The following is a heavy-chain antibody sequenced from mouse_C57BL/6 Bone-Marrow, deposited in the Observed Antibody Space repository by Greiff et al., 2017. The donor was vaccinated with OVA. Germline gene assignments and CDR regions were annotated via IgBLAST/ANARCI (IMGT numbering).Heavy chain of an antibody. D-gene: IGHD1-1*01. J-gene: IGHJ1*03. CDR2: INPGSGGT. CDR3: ARDYYGSSYGWYFDV. V-gene: IGHV1-54*01. Sequence: QVQLKESGAELVRPGTSVKVSCKASGYAFTNYLIEWVKQRPGQGLEWIGVINPGSGGTNYNEKFKGKATLTADKSSSTAYMQLSSLTSEDSAVYFCARDYYGSSYGWYFDVWGTGTTVTVSS. CDR1: GYAFTNYL.